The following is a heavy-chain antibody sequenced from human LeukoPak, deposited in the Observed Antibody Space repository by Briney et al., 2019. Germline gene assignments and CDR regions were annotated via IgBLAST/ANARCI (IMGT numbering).Heavy chain of an antibody. CDR1: GGTFSSYA. CDR2: IIPIFGTA. V-gene: IGHV1-69*13. Sequence: VASVKVSCKASGGTFSSYAISWVRQAPGQGLEWMGGIIPIFGTANYAQKFQGRVTITADESTSTAYMELSSLRSEDTAVYYCARDKDFWSGSSYYMDVWGKGTTVTVSS. CDR3: ARDKDFWSGSSYYMDV. J-gene: IGHJ6*03. D-gene: IGHD3-3*01.